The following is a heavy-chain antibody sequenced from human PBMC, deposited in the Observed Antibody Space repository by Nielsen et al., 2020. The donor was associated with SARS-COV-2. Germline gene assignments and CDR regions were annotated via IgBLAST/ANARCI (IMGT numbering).Heavy chain of an antibody. CDR1: GFTFSSYS. J-gene: IGHJ4*02. CDR2: ISSSSSYI. D-gene: IGHD2-2*01. Sequence: GGSLRLSCAASGFTFSSYSMNWVRQAPGKGLEWVSSISSSSSYIYYADSVKGRFTISRDNAKNSLYLQMNSLRAEDTAVYYCARDRGGSSTSRYHFDYWGQGTLVTVSS. CDR3: ARDRGGSSTSRYHFDY. V-gene: IGHV3-21*01.